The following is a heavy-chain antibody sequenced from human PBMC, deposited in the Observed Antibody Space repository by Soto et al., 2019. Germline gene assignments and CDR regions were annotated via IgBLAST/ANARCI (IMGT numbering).Heavy chain of an antibody. V-gene: IGHV3-74*01. CDR3: ARGGSTDFYGLLGL. D-gene: IGHD3-16*01. CDR1: GFSLSKYW. CDR2: VNGDGSST. Sequence: EVQLVESGGASVQPGGSLRLSCAASGFSLSKYWMHWVRQAPGKGLEWVSRVNGDGSSTTYADSVSGRFIISRDNAKNTVFLQMGSLRADETARYYCARGGSTDFYGLLGLWGQGTQVIVSS. J-gene: IGHJ4*02.